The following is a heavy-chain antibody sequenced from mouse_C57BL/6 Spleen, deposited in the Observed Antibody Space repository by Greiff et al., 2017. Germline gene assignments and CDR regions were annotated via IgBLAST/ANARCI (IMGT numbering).Heavy chain of an antibody. CDR1: GYTFTDYY. D-gene: IGHD2-3*01. V-gene: IGHV1-26*01. Sequence: VQLQQSGPELVKPGASVKISCKASGYTFTDYYMNWVKQSHGKSLEWIGDINPNNGGTSYNQKFKGKATLTVDKSSSTAYMELRSLTSEDSAVYYCATYDGYYGGFAYWGQGTLVTVSA. J-gene: IGHJ3*01. CDR3: ATYDGYYGGFAY. CDR2: INPNNGGT.